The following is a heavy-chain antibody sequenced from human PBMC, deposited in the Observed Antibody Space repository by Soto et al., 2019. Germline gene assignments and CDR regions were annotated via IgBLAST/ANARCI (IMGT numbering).Heavy chain of an antibody. CDR3: ARVGSHDIEFGNAAGGMDV. V-gene: IGHV3-30-3*01. CDR1: GFTFSSYA. D-gene: IGHD3-9*01. CDR2: ISYDGSNK. J-gene: IGHJ6*02. Sequence: GGSLRLSCAASGFTFSSYAMHWVRQAPGKGLEWVAVISYDGSNKYYADSVKGRFTISRDNSKNTLYLQMNSLRAEDTAVYFCARVGSHDIEFGNAAGGMDVWGQGTMVTVSS.